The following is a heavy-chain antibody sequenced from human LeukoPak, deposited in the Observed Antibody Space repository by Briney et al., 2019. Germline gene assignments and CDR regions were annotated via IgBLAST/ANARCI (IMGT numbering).Heavy chain of an antibody. J-gene: IGHJ4*02. CDR2: IWYDGSNK. CDR3: ARAFGGSGWYGDY. D-gene: IGHD6-19*01. Sequence: GGSLKLSCAASGFTFSSYGMHWVRQAPGKGLEWVAVIWYDGSNKYYADSVKGRFTISRDNSKNTLYLQMNSLRAEDTAVYYCARAFGGSGWYGDYWGQGTLVTVSS. V-gene: IGHV3-33*01. CDR1: GFTFSSYG.